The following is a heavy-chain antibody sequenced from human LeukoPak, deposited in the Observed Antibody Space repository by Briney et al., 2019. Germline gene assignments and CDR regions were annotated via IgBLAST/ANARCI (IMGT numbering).Heavy chain of an antibody. CDR2: VRSKANSYAT. CDR3: TRENFDY. J-gene: IGHJ4*02. CDR1: GFSFSGSA. Sequence: GGSLKLSCAASGFSFSGSAMHWVRQASGKGLEWVGRVRSKANSYATAYVASVKGRFTISRDDSKNTAYLQMNSLKTEDTAVYYCTRENFDYWGQGTLVTVSS. V-gene: IGHV3-73*01.